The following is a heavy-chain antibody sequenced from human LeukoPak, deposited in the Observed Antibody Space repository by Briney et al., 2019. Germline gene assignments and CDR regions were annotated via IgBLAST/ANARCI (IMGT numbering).Heavy chain of an antibody. CDR3: AKEHDYGDYGSFYYCGMDV. D-gene: IGHD4-17*01. J-gene: IGHJ6*02. CDR2: ISYDGSNK. V-gene: IGHV3-30*18. CDR1: GFTFSSYS. Sequence: GGSLRLSCAASGFTFSSYSMYWVRQAPGKGLEWVAVISYDGSNKYYADSVKGRFTISRDNSKNTLYLQMNSLRAEDTAVYYCAKEHDYGDYGSFYYCGMDVWGQGTTVTVSS.